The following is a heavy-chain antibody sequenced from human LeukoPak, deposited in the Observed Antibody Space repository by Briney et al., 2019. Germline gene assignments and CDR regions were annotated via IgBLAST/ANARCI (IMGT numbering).Heavy chain of an antibody. CDR3: ARDRDSSGYYGRYFDY. J-gene: IGHJ4*02. Sequence: SGGSLRLSCVASGFAFSSYAMNWVRQAPGKGLEWVSYIGSDFETIYADSVKGRFTISRDNAKNSLSLQMNSLRAEDTAVYYCARDRDSSGYYGRYFDYWGQGTLVTVSS. CDR2: IGSDFETI. CDR1: GFAFSSYA. V-gene: IGHV3-48*01. D-gene: IGHD3-22*01.